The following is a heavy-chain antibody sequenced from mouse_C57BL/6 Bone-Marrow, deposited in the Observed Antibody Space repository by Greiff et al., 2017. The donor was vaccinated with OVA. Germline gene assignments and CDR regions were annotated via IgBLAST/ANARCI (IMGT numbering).Heavy chain of an antibody. Sequence: VQLMESGGGLVHPGGSLQLSCAASGFTFSDFYIYWIRQTPEKRLEWVAHISNGGGSTYYPDTVKARFTISRDNAKNTLYLQMRRLKSEDTAMYYCARLDAMNYWGQGTSVTVSS. CDR3: ARLDAMNY. CDR1: GFTFSDFY. V-gene: IGHV5-12*01. CDR2: ISNGGGST. J-gene: IGHJ4*01.